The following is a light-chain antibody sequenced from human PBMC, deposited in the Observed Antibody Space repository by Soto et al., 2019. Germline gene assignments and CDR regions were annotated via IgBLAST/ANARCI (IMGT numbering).Light chain of an antibody. V-gene: IGKV3-15*01. CDR3: QSYNDWPST. CDR1: ESLSTY. CDR2: GAS. Sequence: EIVMTQSPATLSVSPGERVTLSCRTSESLSTYLVWYQQKPGQAPRLLIYGASTKATGIPARFSGSGSATDFTLTISSLQSEDFAVYYCQSYNDWPSTFGQGTKLEI. J-gene: IGKJ2*01.